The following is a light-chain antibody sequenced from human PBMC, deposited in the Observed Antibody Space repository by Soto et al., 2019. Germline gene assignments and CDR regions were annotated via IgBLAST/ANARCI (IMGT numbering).Light chain of an antibody. V-gene: IGLV2-14*01. CDR1: SSDVGIYNY. CDR3: FSYTTSSTYV. CDR2: GVT. Sequence: QSVLTQPASVSVSPGQSITISCTGTSSDVGIYNYVSWYQQEPGKAPKLLIYGVTSRPSGVSDRFSGSKSGNTASLTISGLQAEDESDYYCFSYTTSSTYVFGTGTKVTVL. J-gene: IGLJ1*01.